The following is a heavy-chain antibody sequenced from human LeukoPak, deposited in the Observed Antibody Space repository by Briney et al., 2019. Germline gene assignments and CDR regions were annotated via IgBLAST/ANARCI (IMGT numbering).Heavy chain of an antibody. CDR3: ARTIRSGYGES. CDR2: IKQDGNEK. V-gene: IGHV3-7*01. Sequence: PGGSLILSCAASGFSFSSYWMSWVRQAPGKGLEWVANIKQDGNEKYYVDSVKGRFTISRDNAKNSLYLQMNSLRDEDTAFYYCARTIRSGYGESWGQGTLVTVSS. J-gene: IGHJ5*02. D-gene: IGHD5-12*01. CDR1: GFSFSSYW.